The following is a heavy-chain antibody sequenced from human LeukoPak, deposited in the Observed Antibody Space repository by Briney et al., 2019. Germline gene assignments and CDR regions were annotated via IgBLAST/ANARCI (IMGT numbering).Heavy chain of an antibody. CDR2: IRYEGSNK. V-gene: IGHV3-30*02. CDR3: AKESDVAAAGIDY. CDR1: GFIFSGYG. D-gene: IGHD6-13*01. J-gene: IGHJ4*02. Sequence: GGSLRLSCAASGFIFSGYGMHWVRQAPGKGLQWVTFIRYEGSNKYYADSVKGRFTISRDNSKNTLYLQMNSLRVGDTAVYYCAKESDVAAAGIDYWGQGTLVTVSS.